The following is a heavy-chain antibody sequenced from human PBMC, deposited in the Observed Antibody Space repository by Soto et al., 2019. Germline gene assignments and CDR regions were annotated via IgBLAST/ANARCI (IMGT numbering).Heavy chain of an antibody. D-gene: IGHD2-15*01. V-gene: IGHV1-18*01. CDR2: ISAYNGNT. J-gene: IGHJ6*02. CDR1: GYTFTSYG. CDR3: ARGGYCSGGSCYHYYYYGMDV. Sequence: ASVKVSCKASGYTFTSYGISWVRQAPGQGLEWMGWISAYNGNTNYAQKLQGRVTMTTDTSTSTAYMGLRSLRSDDTAVYYCARGGYCSGGSCYHYYYYGMDVWGQGTTVTVSS.